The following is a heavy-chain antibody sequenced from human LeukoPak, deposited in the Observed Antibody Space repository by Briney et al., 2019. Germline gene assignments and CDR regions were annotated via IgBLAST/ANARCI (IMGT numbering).Heavy chain of an antibody. Sequence: PSETLSLTXTVSGGSFRRVGYFWSWIRQPAGKGLDWIGRIYTNGDTNYNPSLKSRVTMSVDTSTNQFSLKLSSVTAADTAVYYCARERRDDYVSFDYWGQGTLVSVSS. V-gene: IGHV4-61*02. CDR1: GGSFRRVGYF. CDR3: ARERRDDYVSFDY. CDR2: IYTNGDT. J-gene: IGHJ4*02. D-gene: IGHD4-17*01.